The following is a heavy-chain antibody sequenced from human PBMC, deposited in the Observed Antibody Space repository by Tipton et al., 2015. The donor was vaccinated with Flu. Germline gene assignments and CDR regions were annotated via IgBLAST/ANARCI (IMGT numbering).Heavy chain of an antibody. CDR1: GGSFSGYY. V-gene: IGHV4-34*01. J-gene: IGHJ4*02. CDR2: INHSGST. Sequence: TLSLTCAVYGGSFSGYYWSWIRQPPGKGLEWIGEINHSGSTNYNPSLKSRVTISVDTSKNQFSPKLSSVTAADTAVYYCARSRYYDFWSGSLRGVYGGFDYWGQGTLVTVSS. CDR3: ARSRYYDFWSGSLRGVYGGFDY. D-gene: IGHD3-3*01.